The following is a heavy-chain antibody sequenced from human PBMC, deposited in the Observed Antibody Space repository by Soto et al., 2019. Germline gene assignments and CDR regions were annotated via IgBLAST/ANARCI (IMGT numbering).Heavy chain of an antibody. CDR3: ARDAGVTMVRGALPY. CDR2: ISSSSSYI. J-gene: IGHJ4*02. V-gene: IGHV3-21*01. D-gene: IGHD3-10*01. Sequence: EVQLVESGGGLIQPGGSLRLSCAASGFTVSSNYMSWVRQAPGKGLEWVSSISSSSSYIYYADSVKGRFTISRDNAKNSLYLQMNSLRAEDTAVYYCARDAGVTMVRGALPYWGQGTLVTVSS. CDR1: GFTVSSNY.